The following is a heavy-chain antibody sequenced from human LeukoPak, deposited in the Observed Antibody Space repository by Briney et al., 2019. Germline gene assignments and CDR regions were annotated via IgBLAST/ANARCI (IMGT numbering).Heavy chain of an antibody. V-gene: IGHV3-30*18. Sequence: GGSLRLSCAASGVTFSSYGMHWVRQAPGKGLEWGAGISYDGSNKYYADSVKGRFTISRDNSKNTLYLQMNSLRAEDTAVYYCAKDRQLWNYYFDYWGQGTLVTVSS. D-gene: IGHD5-18*01. CDR2: ISYDGSNK. J-gene: IGHJ4*02. CDR3: AKDRQLWNYYFDY. CDR1: GVTFSSYG.